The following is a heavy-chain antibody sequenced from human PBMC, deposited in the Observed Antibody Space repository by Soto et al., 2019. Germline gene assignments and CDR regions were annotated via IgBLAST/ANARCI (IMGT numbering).Heavy chain of an antibody. D-gene: IGHD3-9*01. V-gene: IGHV1-18*01. CDR2: ISAYNGNT. J-gene: IGHJ5*02. CDR3: ARDLVLRYPGDWFDP. Sequence: QVQLVQSGAEVKKPGASVKVSCKASGYTFTSYGISWVRQAPGQGLEWMGWISAYNGNTNYAQKLQGRVTMTTDTSTSTAYVELRSLRSDDTAVYYCARDLVLRYPGDWFDPWGQGTLVTVSS. CDR1: GYTFTSYG.